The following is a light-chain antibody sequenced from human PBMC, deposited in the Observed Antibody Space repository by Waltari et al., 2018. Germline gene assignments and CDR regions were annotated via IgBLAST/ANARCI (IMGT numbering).Light chain of an antibody. CDR3: SSTDSSSKV. CDR2: GDR. CDR1: ALPKKY. Sequence: SYELTQPPSVSVSPGQTARITCSGDALPKKYAYWYQQKSGQAPVLVSYGDRKRPSGIPERFSGSSSGTTATLTGSGAQVDDEADYYCSSTDSSSKVFGGGTKLTVL. J-gene: IGLJ2*01. V-gene: IGLV3-10*01.